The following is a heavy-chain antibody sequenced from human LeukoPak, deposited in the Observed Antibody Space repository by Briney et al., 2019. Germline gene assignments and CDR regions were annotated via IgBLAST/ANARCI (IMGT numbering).Heavy chain of an antibody. V-gene: IGHV4-59*11. J-gene: IGHJ6*03. D-gene: IGHD2-15*01. CDR2: IYYSGST. Sequence: SETLSLTCTVSGGSISSHYWSWIRQPPGKGLEWIGYIYYSGSTNYNPSLKSRVTISVDTSKNQFSLKLSSVTAADTAVYYCARKSRGGRGYYMDVWGKGTTATVSS. CDR1: GGSISSHY. CDR3: ARKSRGGRGYYMDV.